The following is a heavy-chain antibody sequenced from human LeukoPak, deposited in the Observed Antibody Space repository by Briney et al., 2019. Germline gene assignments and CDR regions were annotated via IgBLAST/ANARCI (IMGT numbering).Heavy chain of an antibody. D-gene: IGHD3-10*01. V-gene: IGHV3-74*01. CDR2: INNDGGIT. Sequence: GGSLRLSCAASGFTFSSYWMHWVRQDPGKGLVWVSHINNDGGITNYADSVKGRFTISRDNAKNTLYLQMNSLRAEDTAVYYCAKDLHYGSADYWGQGTLVTVSS. CDR1: GFTFSSYW. J-gene: IGHJ4*02. CDR3: AKDLHYGSADY.